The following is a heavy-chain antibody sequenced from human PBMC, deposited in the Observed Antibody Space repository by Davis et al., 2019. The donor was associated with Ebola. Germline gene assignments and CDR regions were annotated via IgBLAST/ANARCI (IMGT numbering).Heavy chain of an antibody. Sequence: GESLKISCAASGFTFSSYGMSWVRQAPGRGLEWVLALSGSGGTTYYADSVKGRFTISRDNSKNTLYLQMGSLRAEDMAVYYCATTYCGGDCYAYYFDYWGQGTLVTVSS. CDR2: LSGSGGTT. D-gene: IGHD2-21*02. V-gene: IGHV3-23*01. CDR1: GFTFSSYG. CDR3: ATTYCGGDCYAYYFDY. J-gene: IGHJ4*02.